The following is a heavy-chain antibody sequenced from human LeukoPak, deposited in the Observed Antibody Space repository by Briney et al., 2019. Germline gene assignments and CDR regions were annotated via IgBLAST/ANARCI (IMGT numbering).Heavy chain of an antibody. J-gene: IGHJ4*02. V-gene: IGHV3-23*01. CDR3: SRQSRTAASAPFDS. D-gene: IGHD2-21*02. Sequence: PGGSLRLSCAASGFTFSDSAMSWVRQAPGKGLEWVSAIDGSGGTTYYADSVKGRFTISRDNSKSTLSLHLDNLRAEDTAIYYCSRQSRTAASAPFDSWGQGTLVTVSS. CDR2: IDGSGGTT. CDR1: GFTFSDSA.